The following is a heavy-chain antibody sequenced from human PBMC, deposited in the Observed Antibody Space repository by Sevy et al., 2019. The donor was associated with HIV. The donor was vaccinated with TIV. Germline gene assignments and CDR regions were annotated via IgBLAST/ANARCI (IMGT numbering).Heavy chain of an antibody. CDR3: ARHIRGWYFVNWFDS. CDR2: IYYSGST. Sequence: SETLSLTCTVSGGSISSSSYYWGWIRQPPGKGLEWIGSIYYSGSTYYNPSLKSRVAISVDTSKNQFSLKLSSVTAADTAVYYCARHIRGWYFVNWFDSWGQGTLVTVSS. CDR1: GGSISSSSYY. D-gene: IGHD6-19*01. V-gene: IGHV4-39*01. J-gene: IGHJ5*01.